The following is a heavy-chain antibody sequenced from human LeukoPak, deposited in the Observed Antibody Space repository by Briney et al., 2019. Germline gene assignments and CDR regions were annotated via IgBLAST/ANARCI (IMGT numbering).Heavy chain of an antibody. D-gene: IGHD3-10*02. CDR1: GFTFSSYW. Sequence: PGGSLRLSCAASGFTFSSYWMSWVRQAPGKGLEWVANIKQDGSEKYYVDSVKGRFTISRDNAKNTLYLQMNSLRAEDTAVYYCARGSLFGEFIFDYWGQGTLVTVSS. J-gene: IGHJ4*02. CDR3: ARGSLFGEFIFDY. CDR2: IKQDGSEK. V-gene: IGHV3-7*03.